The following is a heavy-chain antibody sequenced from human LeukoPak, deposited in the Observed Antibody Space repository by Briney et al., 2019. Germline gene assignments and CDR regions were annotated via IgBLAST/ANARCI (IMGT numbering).Heavy chain of an antibody. CDR2: IKQDGSEK. Sequence: GGSLRLSCAASGFTFSSYWMSWVRQTPGKGLEWVANIKQDGSEKYYVDSVKGRFTISRDNAKNSLYLQMNSLRAEDTAVYYCAREARLLWFGESTGHFDYWGQGTLVTVSS. J-gene: IGHJ4*02. V-gene: IGHV3-7*01. CDR1: GFTFSSYW. D-gene: IGHD3-10*01. CDR3: AREARLLWFGESTGHFDY.